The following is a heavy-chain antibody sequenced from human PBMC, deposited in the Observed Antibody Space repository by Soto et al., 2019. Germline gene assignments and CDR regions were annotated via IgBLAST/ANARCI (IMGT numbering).Heavy chain of an antibody. CDR3: ARDRGSIAPRYYGMDV. V-gene: IGHV3-30-3*01. CDR2: ISYDGSNK. CDR1: GFTFSSYA. D-gene: IGHD2-15*01. J-gene: IGHJ6*02. Sequence: SLRLSCAASGFTFSSYAMHWVRQAPGKGLEWVAVISYDGSNKYYADSVKGRFTISRDNSKNTLYLQMNSLRAEDTAVYYCARDRGSIAPRYYGMDVWGQGTTVTVSS.